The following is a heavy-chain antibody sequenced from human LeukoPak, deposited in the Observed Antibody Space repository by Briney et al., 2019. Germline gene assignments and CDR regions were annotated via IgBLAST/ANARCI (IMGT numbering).Heavy chain of an antibody. CDR3: ARSSGGYSGYDYVPGYYYYGMDV. CDR2: FIPIFGTA. J-gene: IGHJ6*02. CDR1: GVTFSIYA. Sequence: SVNVSCKASGVTFSIYAISWVRQAPGQGLEWMGGFIPIFGTATYEQKSQGRVTITADDSTSTAYMELSSLRSEATAVYYCARSSGGYSGYDYVPGYYYYGMDVWGQGTTVTVSS. V-gene: IGHV1-69*01. D-gene: IGHD5-12*01.